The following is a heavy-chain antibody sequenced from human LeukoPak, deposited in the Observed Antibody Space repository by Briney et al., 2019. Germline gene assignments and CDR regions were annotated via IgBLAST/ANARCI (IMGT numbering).Heavy chain of an antibody. V-gene: IGHV3-53*04. CDR2: IYSGGST. CDR3: ARATRLTYSSGWYYFDY. CDR1: GFTVSSNY. Sequence: PGGSLRLSCAASGFTVSSNYMSWVRQAPGKGLEWVSVIYSGGSTYYADSVKGRFTISRHNSKNTLYLQMNSLRAEDTAVYYCARATRLTYSSGWYYFDYWAREPWSPSPQ. D-gene: IGHD6-19*01. J-gene: IGHJ4*02.